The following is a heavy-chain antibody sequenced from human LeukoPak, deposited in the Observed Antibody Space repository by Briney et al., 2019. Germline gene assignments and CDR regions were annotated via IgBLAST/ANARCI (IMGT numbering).Heavy chain of an antibody. CDR1: GYTFTSYG. V-gene: IGHV1-18*01. D-gene: IGHD3-22*01. CDR3: ARVNYDSSGYYFDY. J-gene: IGHJ4*02. CDR2: ISAYNGNT. Sequence: GASVKVSCKASGYTFTSYGISWVRQAPGQGLEWMGWISAYNGNTNYAQKLQGRVTMTTDTSTSTAYMELSSLRSEDTAVYYCARVNYDSSGYYFDYWGQGTLVTVSS.